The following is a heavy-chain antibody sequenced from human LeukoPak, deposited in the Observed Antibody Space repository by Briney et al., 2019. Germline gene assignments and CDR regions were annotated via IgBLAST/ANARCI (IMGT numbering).Heavy chain of an antibody. D-gene: IGHD6-13*01. Sequence: GGSLRLSCAASGFTVSSNYMSWVRQAPGKGLEWVSVIYSGGSTYYADSVKGRFTISRDNSKNTLYLQMNSLRAEDTAVYYCARGSHSSSWPRFDYWGQGTLVTVSS. CDR2: IYSGGST. CDR1: GFTVSSNY. J-gene: IGHJ4*02. CDR3: ARGSHSSSWPRFDY. V-gene: IGHV3-66*01.